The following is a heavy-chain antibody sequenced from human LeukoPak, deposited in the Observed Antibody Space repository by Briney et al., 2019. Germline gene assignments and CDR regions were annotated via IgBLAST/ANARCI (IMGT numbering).Heavy chain of an antibody. J-gene: IGHJ6*02. D-gene: IGHD2-21*01. CDR1: GFTFSSYG. V-gene: IGHV3-30*18. CDR3: AKDGERAYCGGDCYYGMDV. Sequence: PGGSLRLSCAASGFTFSSYGMHWVRQAPGKGLEWVAVISYDGSNKYYSDSVKGRFTISRDNSKNTLYLQMDSLRAEDTAVYYCAKDGERAYCGGDCYYGMDVWGQGTTVTVSS. CDR2: ISYDGSNK.